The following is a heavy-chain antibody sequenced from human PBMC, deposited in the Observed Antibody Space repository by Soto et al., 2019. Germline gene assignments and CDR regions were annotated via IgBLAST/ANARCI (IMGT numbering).Heavy chain of an antibody. V-gene: IGHV3-7*03. CDR1: GFAFSSYS. Sequence: GGSLRLSCAVSGFAFSSYSMSWVRQAPGKGLEWVANIKQDGSEKYYVDSVKGRFTISRDNAKNSLYLQMNSLRAEDTAVYYCARFRLQVGSDYAGMDVWGQGTTVTVSS. CDR3: ARFRLQVGSDYAGMDV. CDR2: IKQDGSEK. D-gene: IGHD3-10*01. J-gene: IGHJ6*02.